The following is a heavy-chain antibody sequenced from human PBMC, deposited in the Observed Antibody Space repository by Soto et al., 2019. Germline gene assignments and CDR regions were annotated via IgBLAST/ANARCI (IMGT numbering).Heavy chain of an antibody. V-gene: IGHV4-34*01. CDR3: ARLVYDSSGYRPG. CDR2: INHSGST. CDR1: GGSFRGYY. J-gene: IGHJ4*02. Sequence: SETLSLTCAVYGGSFRGYYWSWIRQPPGKGLEWIGEINHSGSTDYNPSLKSRVTISLDTSKTQFSLKLSSVTAADTAVYYCARLVYDSSGYRPGWGQGTLVTVSS. D-gene: IGHD3-22*01.